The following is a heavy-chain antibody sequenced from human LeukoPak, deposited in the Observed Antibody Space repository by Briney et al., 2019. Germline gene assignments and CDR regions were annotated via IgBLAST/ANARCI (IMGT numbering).Heavy chain of an antibody. CDR3: ARGRDGYNGAYFFDY. D-gene: IGHD5-24*01. CDR1: GGTFISHA. Sequence: SVKVSCKASGGTFISHAISWVREAPGQGLEWMGKIIPVLGITNYAQKFQGRVTITADKSTSTAYMELSSLRSEDRAVYYCARGRDGYNGAYFFDYWGQGTAVTVSS. J-gene: IGHJ4*02. CDR2: IIPVLGIT. V-gene: IGHV1-69*04.